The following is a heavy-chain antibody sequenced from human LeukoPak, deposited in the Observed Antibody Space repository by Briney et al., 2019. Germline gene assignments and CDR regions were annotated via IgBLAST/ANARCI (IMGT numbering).Heavy chain of an antibody. D-gene: IGHD3-10*02. V-gene: IGHV3-21*01. CDR2: ISTSSSYI. CDR1: GFTFNSYN. Sequence: GGSLRLSCAASGFTFNSYNINWVRQAPGKGLEWVSSISTSSSYIYYADSVKGRFTISRDNAKNSLYLQMNSLRAEDAAVYYCAELGITRIGGVWGKGTTVTISS. CDR3: AELGITRIGGV. J-gene: IGHJ6*04.